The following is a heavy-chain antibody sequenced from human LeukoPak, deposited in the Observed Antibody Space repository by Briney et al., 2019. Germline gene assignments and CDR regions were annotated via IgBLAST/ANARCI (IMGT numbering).Heavy chain of an antibody. Sequence: PGGSLRLSCAASGFTFSSYGMHWVRQAPGKGLEGVAVIWYDGSNKYYADSVKGRFTISRDNSKNTLYLQMNSLRAEDTAVYYCAMTRITIFGVVTLYFDYWGQGTLVTVSS. V-gene: IGHV3-33*01. J-gene: IGHJ4*02. D-gene: IGHD3-3*01. CDR1: GFTFSSYG. CDR3: AMTRITIFGVVTLYFDY. CDR2: IWYDGSNK.